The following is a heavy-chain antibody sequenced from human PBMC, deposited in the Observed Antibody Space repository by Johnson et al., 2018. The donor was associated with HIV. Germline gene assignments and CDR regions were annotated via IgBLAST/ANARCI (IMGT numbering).Heavy chain of an antibody. V-gene: IGHV3-74*02. J-gene: IGHJ3*02. Sequence: VQLVESGGGLVQPGGSLRLSCTASGFTFNTYGMHWVRQVPGKGLVWVSRINNDGSSTSYADSVKGRFTISRDNAKNTLYLQMNSLRAEDTAVYYCARALYYYDRGDAFDIWGQGTMVTVSS. CDR3: ARALYYYDRGDAFDI. D-gene: IGHD3-22*01. CDR1: GFTFNTYG. CDR2: INNDGSST.